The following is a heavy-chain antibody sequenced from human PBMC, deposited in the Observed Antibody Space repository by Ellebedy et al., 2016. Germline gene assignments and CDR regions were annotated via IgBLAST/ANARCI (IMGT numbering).Heavy chain of an antibody. CDR3: ARARSGYDQAHHFDY. V-gene: IGHV4-31*03. CDR2: IYYSGST. CDR1: GGFISSGGYY. Sequence: SETLSLTCTVSGGFISSGGYYWSWIRQHPGKGLEWIGYIYYSGSTYYNPSLKSRVTISVDTSKNQFSLKVSSVTAADTAVYHCARARSGYDQAHHFDYWGQGTLVTVSS. J-gene: IGHJ4*02. D-gene: IGHD5-12*01.